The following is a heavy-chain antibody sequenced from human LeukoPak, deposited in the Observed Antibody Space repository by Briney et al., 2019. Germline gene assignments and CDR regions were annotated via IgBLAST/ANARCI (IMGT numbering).Heavy chain of an antibody. V-gene: IGHV4-4*07. D-gene: IGHD3-9*01. CDR2: IYTSGSA. J-gene: IGHJ3*02. CDR3: ARDILTRYYSVGAFDI. Sequence: SETLSLTCAVSGVSISRYYWSWIRQPAGKGLEWIGRIYTSGSANSNPSHKRRVTMSVDTSNNQYSLTLSSVTAPCTAVYYWARDILTRYYSVGAFDIWGQGTMATAPS. CDR1: GVSISRYY.